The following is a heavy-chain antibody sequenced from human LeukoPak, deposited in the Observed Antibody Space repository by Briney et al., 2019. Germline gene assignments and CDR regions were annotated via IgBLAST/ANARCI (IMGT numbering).Heavy chain of an antibody. V-gene: IGHV1-2*02. CDR3: ARGGLLWFGELFLFDY. CDR1: GYTFTGYY. J-gene: IGHJ4*02. D-gene: IGHD3-10*01. Sequence: ASVKVSCKASGYTFTGYYMHWVRQAPGQGLEWMGWINPNSGGTNYAQKFQGRVTMTRDTSISTAYMELSRLRSDDTAVYYCARGGLLWFGELFLFDYWGQGTLVTVSS. CDR2: INPNSGGT.